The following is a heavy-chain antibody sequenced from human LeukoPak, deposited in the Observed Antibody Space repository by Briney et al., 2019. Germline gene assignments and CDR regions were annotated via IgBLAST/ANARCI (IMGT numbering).Heavy chain of an antibody. CDR2: MNPNSGNT. J-gene: IGHJ4*02. V-gene: IGHV1-8*02. Sequence: GASVKVSCKASGYTSTSYDINWVRQATGQGLEWMGWMNPNSGNTGYAQKFQGRVTMTRNTSISTAYMELSSLRSEDTAVYYCARGRVAAAAALFDYWGQGTLVTVSS. CDR3: ARGRVAAAAALFDY. CDR1: GYTSTSYD. D-gene: IGHD6-13*01.